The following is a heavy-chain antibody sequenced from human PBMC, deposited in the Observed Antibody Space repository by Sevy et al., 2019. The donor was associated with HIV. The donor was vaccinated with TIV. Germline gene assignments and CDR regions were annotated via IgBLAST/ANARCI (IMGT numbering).Heavy chain of an antibody. CDR1: GFTFGEHG. J-gene: IGHJ4*02. CDR3: ARDRGEILRSAFKS. D-gene: IGHD3-10*01. V-gene: IGHV3-33*08. CDR2: ISHDGRNHK. Sequence: GGSLRLSCAASGFTFGEHGMHWVRQAPGKGLEWVAVISHDGRNHKYNADFVKGRFTISRDNSKNMVYLQMNSLRVEDTAIYYCARDRGEILRSAFKSWGQGTLVTVSS.